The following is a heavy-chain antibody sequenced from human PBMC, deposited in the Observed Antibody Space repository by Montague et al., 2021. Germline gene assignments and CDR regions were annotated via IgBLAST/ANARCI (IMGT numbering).Heavy chain of an antibody. CDR3: AAYYYGGGGRGS. J-gene: IGHJ5*02. CDR1: GESVRCGIYH. Sequence: SETLSLTCSVSGESVRCGIYHWGWIRQSPGKGLEWIGYICDGGSATYKTSLGSRATMSLDTSSNQFSLNLRSATAADTAVYYCAAYYYGGGGRGSWGQGTLVTVSS. CDR2: ICDGGSA. V-gene: IGHV4-61*01. D-gene: IGHD3-22*01.